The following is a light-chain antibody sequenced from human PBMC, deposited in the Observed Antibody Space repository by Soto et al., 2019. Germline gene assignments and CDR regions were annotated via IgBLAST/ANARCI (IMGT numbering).Light chain of an antibody. CDR3: HQYNNSPPWT. Sequence: EMVMTQSPATLSVSPGERATLSCRASQSVSSNLAWYQHKPGQAPRLLIYGASIRATDIPARFSGSGSGTEFTLTISSLQSEDFAVYYCHQYNNSPPWTFGQGTKVEIK. V-gene: IGKV3-15*01. CDR2: GAS. J-gene: IGKJ1*01. CDR1: QSVSSN.